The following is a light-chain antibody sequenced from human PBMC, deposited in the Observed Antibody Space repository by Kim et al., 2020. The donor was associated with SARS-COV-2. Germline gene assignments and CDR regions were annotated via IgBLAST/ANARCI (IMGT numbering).Light chain of an antibody. V-gene: IGKV3-20*01. CDR2: GAF. CDR3: QQYGTSPIT. CDR1: QSVSSTH. J-gene: IGKJ5*01. Sequence: EIVLTQSPGTLSLSPGERASLSYRAGQSVSSTHLGWYQQKPGQAPSLIIYGAFNRATGIPDRFSGSGSGTDFTLTISRLEPEDFAVYYCQQYGTSPITFGQGTRLEIK.